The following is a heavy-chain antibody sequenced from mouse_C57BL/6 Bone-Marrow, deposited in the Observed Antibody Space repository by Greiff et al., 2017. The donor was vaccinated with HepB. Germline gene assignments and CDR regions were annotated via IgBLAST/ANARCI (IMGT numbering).Heavy chain of an antibody. Sequence: EVQVVESGGGLVKPGGSLKLSCAASGFTFSSYAMSWVRQTPEKRLEWVATISDGGSYTYYPDNVKGRFTISRDNAKNNLYLQMSHLKSEDTAMYYCARGDDYDEGFAYWGQGTLVTVSA. CDR1: GFTFSSYA. CDR3: ARGDDYDEGFAY. J-gene: IGHJ3*01. D-gene: IGHD2-4*01. CDR2: ISDGGSYT. V-gene: IGHV5-4*01.